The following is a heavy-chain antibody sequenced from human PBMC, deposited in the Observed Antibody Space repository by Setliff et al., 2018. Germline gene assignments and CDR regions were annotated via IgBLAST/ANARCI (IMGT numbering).Heavy chain of an antibody. CDR3: ARDILLGRVPTAMVSETPGY. CDR2: IYYSGST. Sequence: PSETLSLTCTVSGGSISSHYWSWIRQPPGKGLEWIGSIYYSGSTNYNPSPKSRVTISVDTSKNQFSLKLSSVTAADTAVYYCARDILLGRVPTAMVSETPGYWGQGTLVTVSS. V-gene: IGHV4-59*11. D-gene: IGHD5-18*01. CDR1: GGSISSHY. J-gene: IGHJ4*02.